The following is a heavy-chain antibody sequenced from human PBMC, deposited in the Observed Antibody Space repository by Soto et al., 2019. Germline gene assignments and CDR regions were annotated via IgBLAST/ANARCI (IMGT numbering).Heavy chain of an antibody. CDR1: GFTFSSYA. D-gene: IGHD2-15*01. V-gene: IGHV3-23*01. CDR3: AKVSVVVVAATRGYFDY. CDR2: ISGSGGST. J-gene: IGHJ4*02. Sequence: GGSLRLSCAASGFTFSSYAMSWVRQAPGKGLEWVSAISGSGGSTYYADSVKGRFTISRDNSKNTLYLQMNSLRAEDTAVYYCAKVSVVVVAATRGYFDYWGQGTLVTVSS.